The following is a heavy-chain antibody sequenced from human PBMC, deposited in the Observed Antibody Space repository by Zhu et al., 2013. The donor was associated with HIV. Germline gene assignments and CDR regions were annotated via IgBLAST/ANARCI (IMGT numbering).Heavy chain of an antibody. CDR2: ISVYNGNT. J-gene: IGHJ4*02. V-gene: IGHV1-18*01. Sequence: QVQLVQSGPEVKKPGASAKVSCKASGYTFTSYGISWVRQAPGQGLEWMGWISVYNGNTNYAQNLQGRVTMTTDTSTSTAYMELKSLRSDDTAVYYCARALTLTEVGTYDYWGQGTLVTVSS. D-gene: IGHD2-21*02. CDR3: ARALTLTEVGTYDY. CDR1: GYTFTSYG.